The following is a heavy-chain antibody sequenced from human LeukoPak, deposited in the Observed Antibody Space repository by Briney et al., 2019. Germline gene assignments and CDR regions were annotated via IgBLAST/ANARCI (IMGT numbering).Heavy chain of an antibody. J-gene: IGHJ6*02. Sequence: PGGSLRLSCVASGFTFSNYWMHWVRQAPGKGLVWVSRINSDGRTITYGDSVKGRFTISRDNANNSLYLQMNSLRDEDTAVYYCARELSMAVWGQGTTVTVSS. CDR2: INSDGRTI. V-gene: IGHV3-74*01. CDR3: ARELSMAV. CDR1: GFTFSNYW.